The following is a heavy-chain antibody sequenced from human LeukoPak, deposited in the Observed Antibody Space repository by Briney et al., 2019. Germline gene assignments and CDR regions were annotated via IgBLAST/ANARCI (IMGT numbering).Heavy chain of an antibody. CDR3: ARGVGYYGSGSYYNRFYYYYYMDV. CDR1: GFTVSSNY. Sequence: GGSLRLSCAASGFTVSSNYMSWVRQAPGKGLEWVSVIYSGGSTYYADSVKGGFTISRDNSKNTLYLQMNSLRADDTAVYYCARGVGYYGSGSYYNRFYYYYYMDVWGKGTTVTISS. D-gene: IGHD3-10*01. V-gene: IGHV3-53*01. CDR2: IYSGGST. J-gene: IGHJ6*03.